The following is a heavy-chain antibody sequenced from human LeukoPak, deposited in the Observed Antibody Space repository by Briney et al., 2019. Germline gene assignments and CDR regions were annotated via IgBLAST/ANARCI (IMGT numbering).Heavy chain of an antibody. D-gene: IGHD2-15*01. Sequence: ASVKVSCKVSGYTLTELSMHWVRQAPGKGLEWMGGFDPEDGETIYAQKFQGRVTMTRDTSISTAYMELSRLRSDDTAVYYCARDHKRYCSGGSCYGYWGQGTLVTVSS. CDR3: ARDHKRYCSGGSCYGY. V-gene: IGHV1-24*01. CDR1: GYTLTELS. J-gene: IGHJ4*02. CDR2: FDPEDGET.